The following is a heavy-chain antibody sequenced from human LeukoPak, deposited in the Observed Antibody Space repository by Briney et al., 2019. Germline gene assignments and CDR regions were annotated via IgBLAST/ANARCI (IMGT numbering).Heavy chain of an antibody. CDR3: VRRGLIETEYLER. CDR2: ISSSSSTI. Sequence: GGSLRLSCAASGFTFNSFGMSWVRQAPGKGLEWLSYISSSSSTIYYPDSVKGRFTISRDNAKNSLYLQMNSLRAEDTAVYYCVRRGLIETEYLERWGQGTLVIVSS. V-gene: IGHV3-48*04. CDR1: GFTFNSFG. J-gene: IGHJ1*01. D-gene: IGHD3-10*01.